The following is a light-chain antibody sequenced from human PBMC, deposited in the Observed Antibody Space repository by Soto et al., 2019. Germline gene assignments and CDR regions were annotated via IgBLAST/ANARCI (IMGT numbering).Light chain of an antibody. V-gene: IGKV1-12*01. J-gene: IGKJ5*01. CDR2: DVS. Sequence: DNQLTQSPSAISASVGDRVTITCRASQAVNSWLAWFQQKPGMAPKLVIYDVSSLQSGVPSRFSGSGSGTEFTLTISSLQPEDFATYYCQQSNNHPISFGQGTRLEF. CDR3: QQSNNHPIS. CDR1: QAVNSW.